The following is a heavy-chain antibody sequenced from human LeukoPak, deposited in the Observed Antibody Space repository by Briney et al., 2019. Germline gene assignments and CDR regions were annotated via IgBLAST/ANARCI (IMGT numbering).Heavy chain of an antibody. CDR1: GFIFSNYG. D-gene: IGHD1-20*01. V-gene: IGHV3-30*02. J-gene: IGHJ4*02. CDR3: VTDLHGINWYVQ. CDR2: IRYDGSNK. Sequence: GGSLRLSCATSGFIFSNYGMHWVRQAPGKGLEWVAFIRYDGSNKYYADAVKGRFTISRDSSRNTLFLQIYSLRADDTSMYYCVTDLHGINWYVQWGQGTLVTVSS.